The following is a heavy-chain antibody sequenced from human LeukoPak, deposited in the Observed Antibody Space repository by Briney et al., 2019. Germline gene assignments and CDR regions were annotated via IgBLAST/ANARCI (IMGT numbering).Heavy chain of an antibody. CDR2: IYYSGST. J-gene: IGHJ5*02. Sequence: SETLSLTCTVSGGSDSSGSYYWSWIRQPPGKGLEWIGYIYYSGSTNYNPSLKSRVTISVDTSKNQFSPKLSSVTAADTAVYYCARGRYCGGDCYSKWFDPWGQGALVTVSS. CDR3: ARGRYCGGDCYSKWFDP. D-gene: IGHD2-21*02. V-gene: IGHV4-61*01. CDR1: GGSDSSGSYY.